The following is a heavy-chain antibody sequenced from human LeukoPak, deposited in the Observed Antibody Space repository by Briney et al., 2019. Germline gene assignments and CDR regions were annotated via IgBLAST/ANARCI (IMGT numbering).Heavy chain of an antibody. CDR1: GFTFSSYN. Sequence: GGSLRLSCAASGFTFSSYNMNWVRQAPGEGLEWVSSISSSSSYIYYADSVKGRFTISRDNAKNSLYLQMNSLRAEDTAVYYCARGRVATTTSPFDCWGQGALVTVSS. CDR3: ARGRVATTTSPFDC. V-gene: IGHV3-21*01. D-gene: IGHD1-26*01. CDR2: ISSSSSYI. J-gene: IGHJ4*02.